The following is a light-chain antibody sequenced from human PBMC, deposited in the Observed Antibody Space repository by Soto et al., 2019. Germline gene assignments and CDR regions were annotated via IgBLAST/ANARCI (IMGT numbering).Light chain of an antibody. CDR3: TSYTSDSTYV. CDR1: STGVGRYNY. V-gene: IGLV2-14*01. J-gene: IGLJ1*01. CDR2: DVS. Sequence: SVLTQPASVSGSPGQSITISCTGTSTGVGRYNYVSWYQQHPGKAPKLMVYDVSNRPSWVSNRFSGSKSGITASLTISGLQAEDEADYYCTSYTSDSTYVFGTGTK.